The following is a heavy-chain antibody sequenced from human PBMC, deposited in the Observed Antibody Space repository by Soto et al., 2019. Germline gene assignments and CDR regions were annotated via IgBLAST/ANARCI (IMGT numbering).Heavy chain of an antibody. Sequence: ASVKVSCKASGYTFTSYGISWVRQAPGQGLEWMGWISAYNGNTNYAQKLQGRVTMTTDTSTSTAYMELRSLRSDDTAVYYCARDGAGYSSGWYVYWGQGTLVTVSS. V-gene: IGHV1-18*01. CDR1: GYTFTSYG. CDR3: ARDGAGYSSGWYVY. J-gene: IGHJ4*02. CDR2: ISAYNGNT. D-gene: IGHD6-19*01.